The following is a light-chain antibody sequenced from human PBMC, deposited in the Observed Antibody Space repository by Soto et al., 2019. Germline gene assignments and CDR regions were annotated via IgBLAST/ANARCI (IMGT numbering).Light chain of an antibody. J-gene: IGLJ2*01. V-gene: IGLV4-69*01. CDR2: VNSGGSH. CDR3: QTWGTGYVV. Sequence: QLVLTQSPSASASLGASVKLTCTLSSGHSSYDIAWHQQQPDKGTRFLMTVNSGGSHNKGDGIPDRFSGSSSGAERYLTISSLQSEDEADYYCQTWGTGYVVFGGGTKVTVL. CDR1: SGHSSYD.